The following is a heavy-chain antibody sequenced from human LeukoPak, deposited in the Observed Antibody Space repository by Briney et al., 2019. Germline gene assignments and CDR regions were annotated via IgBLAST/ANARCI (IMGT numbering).Heavy chain of an antibody. D-gene: IGHD5-12*01. CDR2: INPNSGGT. CDR3: ARDGYGGYTYYYYYMDV. Sequence: VASVKVSCKASGYTFTGYYIQWVRQAPGQGLEWMGWINPNSGGTNYAQKFQGRVTMTRDTSISTAYMELSRLRSDDTAVYYCARDGYGGYTYYYYYMDVWGKGTTVTVSS. CDR1: GYTFTGYY. J-gene: IGHJ6*03. V-gene: IGHV1-2*02.